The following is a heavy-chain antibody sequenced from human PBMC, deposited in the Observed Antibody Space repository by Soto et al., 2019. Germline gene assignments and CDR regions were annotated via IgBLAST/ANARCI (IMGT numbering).Heavy chain of an antibody. V-gene: IGHV4-39*01. Sequence: SETRSLTCSVSGGGSSSSSYNWGWMRQPPGKWLEWIGSIYYSGSTYYNPSLKSRVTISVDTSKNQFSLKLSSVTAADTAVYYCARLVPYYYDSSGILNGYYFDYWGQGTLVT. CDR2: IYYSGST. CDR1: GGGSSSSSYN. J-gene: IGHJ4*02. CDR3: ARLVPYYYDSSGILNGYYFDY. D-gene: IGHD3-22*01.